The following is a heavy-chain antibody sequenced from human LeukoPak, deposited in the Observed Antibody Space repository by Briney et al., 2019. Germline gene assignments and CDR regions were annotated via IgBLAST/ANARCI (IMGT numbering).Heavy chain of an antibody. CDR1: GGSINSYY. CDR3: ARHAYGSGSYHFDP. V-gene: IGHV4-59*08. J-gene: IGHJ5*02. CDR2: IYYSGST. Sequence: KPSETLSLTCTVAGGSINSYYWSWLRQPPGKGLEWLGYIYYSGSTNYNPSLKSRVTISVDTSKNQFSLKLSSVTAADTAVYYCARHAYGSGSYHFDPWGQGTLVTVSS. D-gene: IGHD3-10*01.